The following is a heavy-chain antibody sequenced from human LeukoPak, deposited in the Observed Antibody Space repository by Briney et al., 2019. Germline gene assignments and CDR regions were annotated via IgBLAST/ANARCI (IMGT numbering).Heavy chain of an antibody. V-gene: IGHV3-23*01. CDR2: INVNGCEK. Sequence: GGSLRLSCAASGFTFSNSSMNWVRQAPGKGLEWVSSINVNGCEKYYADSVKGRFTISRDNAKNTVSLQMNSLRAEDTAIYCCATWGQLRGQGTLVTVSS. D-gene: IGHD3-16*01. CDR1: GFTFSNSS. J-gene: IGHJ4*02. CDR3: ATWGQL.